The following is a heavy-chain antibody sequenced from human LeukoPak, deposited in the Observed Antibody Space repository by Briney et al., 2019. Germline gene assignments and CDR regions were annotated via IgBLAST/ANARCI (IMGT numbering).Heavy chain of an antibody. Sequence: SVKVSCKAPGGTFSSYAISWVRQAPGQGLEWMGGIIPIFGTANYAQKFQGRVTITADKPTSTAYMELSSLRSEDTAVYYCARGLLWFGELPYYYYYGMDVWGKGTTVTVSS. J-gene: IGHJ6*04. V-gene: IGHV1-69*06. CDR2: IIPIFGTA. CDR3: ARGLLWFGELPYYYYYGMDV. CDR1: GGTFSSYA. D-gene: IGHD3-10*01.